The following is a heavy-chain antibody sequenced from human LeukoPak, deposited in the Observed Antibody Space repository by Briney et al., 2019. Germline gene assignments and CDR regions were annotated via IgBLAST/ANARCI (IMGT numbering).Heavy chain of an antibody. Sequence: PSETLSLTCTVSGGSISTTSYYWGWIRQPPGKGLEWIGSIYYSGSTYYNPSLKSRVSISVDTSKNQFSLKLSSVTAADTAVYYCARQGRPTYYYYGMDVWGQGTTVTVSS. CDR2: IYYSGST. V-gene: IGHV4-39*01. CDR3: ARQGRPTYYYYGMDV. CDR1: GGSISTTSYY. J-gene: IGHJ6*02.